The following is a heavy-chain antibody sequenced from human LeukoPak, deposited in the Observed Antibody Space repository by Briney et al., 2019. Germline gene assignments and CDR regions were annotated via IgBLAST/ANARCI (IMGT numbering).Heavy chain of an antibody. D-gene: IGHD1-26*01. Sequence: ASVKVSCKASGYTFTSYAMHWVRQAPGQRLEWMGWINAGNGNTKYSQKFQGRVTITRDTSASTAYMELSSLRSDDTAVYYCARGGRIVGATNDYWGQGTLVTVSS. V-gene: IGHV1-3*01. J-gene: IGHJ4*02. CDR2: INAGNGNT. CDR3: ARGGRIVGATNDY. CDR1: GYTFTSYA.